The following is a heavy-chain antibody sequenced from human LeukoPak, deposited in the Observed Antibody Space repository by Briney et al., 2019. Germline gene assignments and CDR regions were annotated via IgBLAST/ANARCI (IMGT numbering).Heavy chain of an antibody. CDR2: IYSRGLTRGST. CDR3: ARDQEYSGSYYRYFDF. Sequence: SETLSLTCTVSGGXLSSYYWSWIRQPPGKGLEWLGYIYSRGLTRGSTNYNPSLKSRVTISVDTSKNQFTLKVNSVTSADTAVYYCARDQEYSGSYYRYFDFWGQGALVTVSS. J-gene: IGHJ4*02. D-gene: IGHD1-26*01. V-gene: IGHV4-59*01. CDR1: GGXLSSYY.